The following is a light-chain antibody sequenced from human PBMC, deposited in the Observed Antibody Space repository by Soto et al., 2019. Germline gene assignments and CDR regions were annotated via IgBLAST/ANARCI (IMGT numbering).Light chain of an antibody. CDR1: RSDVGSYNS. CDR2: EVT. Sequence: QSALTQPASVSGSPGQSITISCTGTRSDVGSYNSIAWYQQLPGKAPRVMIFEVTKRPSGISNRFSGSKSGSTASLTISGLQAEDEANYYCSSYTTSNTPLYVFGTGTKLTVL. CDR3: SSYTTSNTPLYV. J-gene: IGLJ1*01. V-gene: IGLV2-14*02.